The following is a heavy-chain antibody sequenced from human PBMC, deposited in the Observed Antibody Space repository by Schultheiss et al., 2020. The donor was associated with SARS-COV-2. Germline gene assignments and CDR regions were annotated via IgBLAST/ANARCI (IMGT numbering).Heavy chain of an antibody. CDR3: TSTYSSSSGTFDY. CDR1: GFTVSSNY. V-gene: IGHV3-53*01. J-gene: IGHJ4*02. D-gene: IGHD6-6*01. CDR2: IYSGGST. Sequence: GESLKISCAASGFTVSSNYMSWVRQAPGKGLEWVSVIYSGGSTYYADSVKGRFTISRDNSKNTAYLQMNSLKTEDTAVYYCTSTYSSSSGTFDYWGQGTLVTVAS.